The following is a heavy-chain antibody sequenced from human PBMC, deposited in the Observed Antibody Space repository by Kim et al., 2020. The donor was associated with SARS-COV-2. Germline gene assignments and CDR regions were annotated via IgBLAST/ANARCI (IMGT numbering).Heavy chain of an antibody. V-gene: IGHV3-21*01. D-gene: IGHD3-22*01. CDR3: AREGAYDSSGYYYYFDY. Sequence: VKGRFTISRDTAKNSLYLELNSLRAEDTAVYYCAREGAYDSSGYYYYFDYWGQGTLVTVSS. J-gene: IGHJ4*02.